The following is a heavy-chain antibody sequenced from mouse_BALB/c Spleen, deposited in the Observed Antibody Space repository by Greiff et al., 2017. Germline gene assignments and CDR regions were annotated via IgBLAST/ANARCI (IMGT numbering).Heavy chain of an antibody. V-gene: IGHV1S34*01. CDR1: GYSFTGYY. J-gene: IGHJ4*01. CDR3: ARSLCYRYDVGNPYAMDY. CDR2: ISCYNGAT. Sequence: LVKTGASVKISCKASGYSFTGYYMHWVKQSHGKSLEWIGYISCYNGATSYNQKFKGKATFTVDTSSSTAYMQFNSLTSEDSAVYYCARSLCYRYDVGNPYAMDYWGQGTSVTVSS. D-gene: IGHD2-14*01.